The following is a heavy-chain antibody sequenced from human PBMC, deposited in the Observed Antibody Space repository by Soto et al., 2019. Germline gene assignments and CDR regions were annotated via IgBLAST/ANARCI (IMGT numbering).Heavy chain of an antibody. V-gene: IGHV1-2*04. CDR1: GYTFTGYY. J-gene: IGHJ6*02. CDR2: INPNSGGT. CDR3: ARQINYYGSGSYLPYDYYGMDV. Sequence: ASVKVSCKASGYTFTGYYMHWVRQAPGQGLEWMGWINPNSGGTDYAQKFQGWVTMTRDTSISTAYMELSRLRSDDTAVYYCARQINYYGSGSYLPYDYYGMDVWGQGTTVTVFS. D-gene: IGHD3-10*01.